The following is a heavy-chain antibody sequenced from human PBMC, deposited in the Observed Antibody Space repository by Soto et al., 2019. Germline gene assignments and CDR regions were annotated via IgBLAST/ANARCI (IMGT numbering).Heavy chain of an antibody. CDR2: VIPIFGTA. D-gene: IGHD6-19*01. J-gene: IGHJ6*02. V-gene: IGHV1-69*01. CDR1: GGTFSSYA. Sequence: QVQLVQSGAEVKKPGSSVKVSCKASGGTFSSYAISWVRQAPGQGLEWMGGVIPIFGTANYAQKFQGRVTITADESMSTASMELSSLRSEDTAVYYCARSGAYRSGWSRYYYGMDVWGHGTTVTVSS. CDR3: ARSGAYRSGWSRYYYGMDV.